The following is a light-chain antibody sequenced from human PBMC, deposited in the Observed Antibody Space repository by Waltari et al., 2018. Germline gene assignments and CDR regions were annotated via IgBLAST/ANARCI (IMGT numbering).Light chain of an antibody. Sequence: IALTQSPGTLSLSPGERAPLSCRARQTVRTTYLAWYQQKPGQAPTLLIDGASSRATGIPDRFSGSGSGTDFSLTISSLEPEDFAVYYCQQYDISPLTFGGGTKVEIK. CDR3: QQYDISPLT. CDR2: GAS. J-gene: IGKJ4*01. V-gene: IGKV3-20*01. CDR1: QTVRTTY.